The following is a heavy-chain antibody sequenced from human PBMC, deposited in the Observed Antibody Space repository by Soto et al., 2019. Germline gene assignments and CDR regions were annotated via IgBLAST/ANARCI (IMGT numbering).Heavy chain of an antibody. CDR1: GFSLSSNGVA. CDR2: IYWNDDK. Sequence: QITLKESGPTLVKPTQTLTLTCTFSGFSLSSNGVAVGWIRQPPGKALEWLALIYWNDDKPYSPSLKSRLTLTKDTSNNQVVLTMTNMDPVDTATSYCSHKRCGTTSCYRGWFDPWGQGTLVTVSS. V-gene: IGHV2-5*01. D-gene: IGHD2-2*01. J-gene: IGHJ5*02. CDR3: SHKRCGTTSCYRGWFDP.